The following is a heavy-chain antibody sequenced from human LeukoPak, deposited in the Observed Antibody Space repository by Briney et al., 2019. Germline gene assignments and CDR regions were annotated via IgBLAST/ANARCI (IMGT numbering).Heavy chain of an antibody. V-gene: IGHV3-64*01. J-gene: IGHJ4*02. CDR1: GFTFSSYA. D-gene: IGHD6-19*01. Sequence: GGSLRLSCAASGFTFSSYAMHWVRQAPGKGLEYVSGISSDGGSPFHVNSVKGRFTISRDNSKDTLYLQMGSLRAEDTALYYCAGGYNTGWYYFDYWGQGTLVTVSS. CDR3: AGGYNTGWYYFDY. CDR2: ISSDGGSP.